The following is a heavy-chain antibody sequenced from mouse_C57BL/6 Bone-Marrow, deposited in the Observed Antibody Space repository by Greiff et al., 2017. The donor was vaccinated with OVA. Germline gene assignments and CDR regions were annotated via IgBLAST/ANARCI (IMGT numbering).Heavy chain of an antibody. CDR1: GIDFSRYW. J-gene: IGHJ3*01. Sequence: EVKLQESGGGLVQPGGSLKLSCAASGIDFSRYWMSWVRRAPGKGLEWIGEINPDSSTINYAPSLKDKFIISRDNAKNTLYLQMSKVRSEDTALYYCARQDYGSSEFAYWGQGTLVTVSA. CDR2: INPDSSTI. D-gene: IGHD1-1*01. V-gene: IGHV4-1*01. CDR3: ARQDYGSSEFAY.